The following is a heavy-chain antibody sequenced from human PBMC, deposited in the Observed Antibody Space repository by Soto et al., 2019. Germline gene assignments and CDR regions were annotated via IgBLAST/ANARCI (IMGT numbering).Heavy chain of an antibody. CDR3: ARGRGAAADYFDF. CDR1: GFTFSDYY. J-gene: IGHJ4*02. Sequence: QVQLVESGGGLVKPGGSLRLSCAVSGFTFSDYYMTWIRQAPGKGLEWVSYISSSTSHTNYADTVKGRFPISRDNAKNPLFLQMNSLSAEDTAVDYCARGRGAAADYFDFWGQGTLVTVSS. D-gene: IGHD6-13*01. V-gene: IGHV3-11*05. CDR2: ISSSTSHT.